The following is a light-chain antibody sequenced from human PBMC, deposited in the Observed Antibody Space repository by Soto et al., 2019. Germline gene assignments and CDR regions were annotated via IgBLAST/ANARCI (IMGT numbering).Light chain of an antibody. CDR1: SSNIGNNY. Sequence: QSVLTQPPSVSAAPGQKVTISCSGSSSNIGNNYVSWYQQLPGTTPKLPIYDNNKRPSGIPDRFSGSKSDTSATLGITGLQTGDEADYYCATWDSSLSAVVFGGGTKVTVL. J-gene: IGLJ2*01. CDR3: ATWDSSLSAVV. V-gene: IGLV1-51*01. CDR2: DNN.